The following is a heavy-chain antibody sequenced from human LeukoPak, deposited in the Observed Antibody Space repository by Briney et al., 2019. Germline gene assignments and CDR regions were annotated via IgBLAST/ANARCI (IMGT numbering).Heavy chain of an antibody. J-gene: IGHJ6*03. V-gene: IGHV4-39*07. CDR3: ARDARTYYYGSGSYSTMYYYYMDV. Sequence: SETLSLTCTVSGGSISTSNYYWGWIRQPPGKGLEWIGEINHSGSTNYNPSLKSRVTISVDTSKNQFSLKLSSVTAADTAVYYCARDARTYYYGSGSYSTMYYYYMDVWGKGTTVTVSS. D-gene: IGHD3-10*01. CDR2: INHSGST. CDR1: GGSISTSNYY.